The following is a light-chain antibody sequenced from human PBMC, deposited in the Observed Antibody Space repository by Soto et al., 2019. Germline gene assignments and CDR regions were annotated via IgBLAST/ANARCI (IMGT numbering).Light chain of an antibody. J-gene: IGKJ5*01. CDR3: QQRSDPIT. CDR1: HSVTTH. Sequence: IVLTQSPVTLSLSPGERATLSCWGSHSVTTHLAWFQQRPGQTRRXLIYDASTSAPGIPARFSGRGSGADFTLTISSLEPEDFAFYYCQQRSDPITFGQGTRLEIK. CDR2: DAS. V-gene: IGKV3-11*01.